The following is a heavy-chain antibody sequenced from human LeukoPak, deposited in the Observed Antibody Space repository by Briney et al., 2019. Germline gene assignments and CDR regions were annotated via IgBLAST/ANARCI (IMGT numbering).Heavy chain of an antibody. Sequence: GASVKVSCKASGDTFTGYYMHWVRQAPGQGLEWMGWINPNSGGTNYAQKFQGRVTMTRATSISTAYMELSRLRSDDTAVYYCARDGYSSGWYQGDYWGQGTLVTVSS. J-gene: IGHJ4*02. CDR1: GDTFTGYY. CDR2: INPNSGGT. D-gene: IGHD6-19*01. V-gene: IGHV1-2*02. CDR3: ARDGYSSGWYQGDY.